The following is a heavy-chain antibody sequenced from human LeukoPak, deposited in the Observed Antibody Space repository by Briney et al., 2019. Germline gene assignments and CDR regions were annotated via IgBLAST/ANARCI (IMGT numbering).Heavy chain of an antibody. CDR3: ARQGYRYGREPNFDY. D-gene: IGHD5-18*01. CDR2: VYYSGTT. V-gene: IGHV4-39*01. CDR1: GGSISSSSYY. Sequence: PSETLSLTCTVSGGSISSSSYYWGWIRQPPGKGLEWIGSVYYSGTTYYNPSLKSRVTISVDTSKNQFSLKLSSVTAADTAVYYCARQGYRYGREPNFDYWGQGTLVTVSS. J-gene: IGHJ4*02.